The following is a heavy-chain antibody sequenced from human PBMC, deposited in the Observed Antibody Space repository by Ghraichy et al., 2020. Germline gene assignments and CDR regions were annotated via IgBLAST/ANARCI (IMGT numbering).Heavy chain of an antibody. D-gene: IGHD2-15*01. Sequence: SVKVSCKASGGTFSSYAISWVRQAPGQGLEWMGGIIPIFGTANYAQKFQGRVTITADESTSTAYMELSSLRSEDTAVYYCATSKNREIVVVVAATLPGYYGMDVWGQGTTVTVSS. J-gene: IGHJ6*02. CDR2: IIPIFGTA. CDR3: ATSKNREIVVVVAATLPGYYGMDV. CDR1: GGTFSSYA. V-gene: IGHV1-69*13.